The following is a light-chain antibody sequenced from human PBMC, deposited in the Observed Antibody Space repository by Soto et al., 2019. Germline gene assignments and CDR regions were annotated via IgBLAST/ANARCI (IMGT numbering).Light chain of an antibody. J-gene: IGKJ3*01. CDR1: QSVSSN. Sequence: EIVMTQSPATMSVSPGERATLSCRASQSVSSNLAWYQQKPGQAPRLLIYGASTRATGIPARFSGSGSGTEFTLTISSLQSEDFAVYYCQQYNNWPPVTFGPGTKVDIK. CDR2: GAS. V-gene: IGKV3-15*01. CDR3: QQYNNWPPVT.